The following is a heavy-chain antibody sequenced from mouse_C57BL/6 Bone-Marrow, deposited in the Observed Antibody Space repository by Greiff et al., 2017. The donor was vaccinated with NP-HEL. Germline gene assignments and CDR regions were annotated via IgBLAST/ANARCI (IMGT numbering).Heavy chain of an antibody. CDR1: GYAFSSSW. D-gene: IGHD3-1*01. CDR2: IYPGDGDT. Sequence: VQLQQSGPELVKPGASVKISCKASGYAFSSSWMNWVKQRPGKGLEWIGRIYPGDGDTNYNGKFKGKATLTADKSSSTAYMQLSSRTSEDSAVYFCARSGDYWGQGTTLTVSS. J-gene: IGHJ2*01. CDR3: ARSGDY. V-gene: IGHV1-82*01.